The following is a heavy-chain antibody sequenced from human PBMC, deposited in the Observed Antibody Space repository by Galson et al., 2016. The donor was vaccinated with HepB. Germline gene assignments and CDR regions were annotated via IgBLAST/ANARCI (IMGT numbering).Heavy chain of an antibody. CDR3: AREDRSLWYPLFDL. J-gene: IGHJ4*02. V-gene: IGHV4-4*07. Sequence: SETLSLTCTVSEGSVSDYFWSWIRQPAGKGLEWIGRIYSSGTSNYNPSLKSRVTMSLDTSKNHISLRLTSVTAADTAIYYCAREDRSLWYPLFDLWGRGTLITVSP. CDR2: IYSSGTS. CDR1: EGSVSDYF. D-gene: IGHD6-13*01.